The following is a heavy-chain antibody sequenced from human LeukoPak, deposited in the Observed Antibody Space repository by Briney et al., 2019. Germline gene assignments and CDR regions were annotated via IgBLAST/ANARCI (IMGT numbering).Heavy chain of an antibody. J-gene: IGHJ5*02. CDR1: GGSFSGYY. CDR3: ARGYDFWSGYYWNWFDP. V-gene: IGHV4-34*01. D-gene: IGHD3-3*01. Sequence: PSETLSLTCAVYGGSFSGYYWSWTRQPPGKGLEWIGEINHSGSTNYNPSLKSRVTISVDTSKNQFSLKLSSVTAADTAVYYCARGYDFWSGYYWNWFDPWGQGTLVTVSS. CDR2: INHSGST.